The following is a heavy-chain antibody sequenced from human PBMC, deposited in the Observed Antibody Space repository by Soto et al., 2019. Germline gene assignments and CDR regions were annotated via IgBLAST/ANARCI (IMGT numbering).Heavy chain of an antibody. CDR1: GFTVTSSY. J-gene: IGHJ4*02. CDR3: ARDSRLRSVGDY. V-gene: IGHV3-66*01. D-gene: IGHD3-3*01. CDR2: VYSNGAT. Sequence: EVLLVESGGGLVQPGGSLRLSCAASGFTVTSSYMSWVRQAPGKGLECVSLVYSNGATYYADSVKGRFTISRDPFRNTLDLQMNSMRAEDTAVYYCARDSRLRSVGDYWGQGTLVTVSS.